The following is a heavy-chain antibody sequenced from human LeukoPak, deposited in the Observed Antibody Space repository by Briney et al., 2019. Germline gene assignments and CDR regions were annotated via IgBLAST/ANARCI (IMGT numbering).Heavy chain of an antibody. CDR1: GFTFSDHY. J-gene: IGHJ6*02. V-gene: IGHV3-72*01. CDR3: ARGPPSTYNYVYGMDV. CDR2: TRNKAKGYTT. Sequence: QPGGSLRLSCVASGFTFSDHYMDWVRQAPGKGLEWVGRTRNKAKGYTTEYAASVKGRFTISRDDSKNSMYLQMNSLKSEDTALYYCARGPPSTYNYVYGMDVWGQGTTVTVFS. D-gene: IGHD3-10*02.